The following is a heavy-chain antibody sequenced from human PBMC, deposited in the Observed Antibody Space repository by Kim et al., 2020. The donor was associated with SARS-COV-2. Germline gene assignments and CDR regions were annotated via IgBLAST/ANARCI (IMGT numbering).Heavy chain of an antibody. CDR2: IYHSGTT. D-gene: IGHD3-3*01. J-gene: IGHJ2*01. CDR1: SSSFRRDAYS. CDR3: ARGGRFLESLRGHYWY. Sequence: SETLSLTCDVSSSSFRRDAYSWTWIRHPPGKGLEWIGYIYHSGTTYYNPSLKSRDTISAARSKNQFSLQLSSVTAADTAVYYCARGGRFLESLRGHYWY. V-gene: IGHV4-30-2*01.